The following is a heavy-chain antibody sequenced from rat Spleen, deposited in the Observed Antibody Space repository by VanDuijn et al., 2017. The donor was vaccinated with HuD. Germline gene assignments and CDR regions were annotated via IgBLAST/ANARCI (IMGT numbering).Heavy chain of an antibody. J-gene: IGHJ2*01. V-gene: IGHV5-29*01. D-gene: IGHD5-1*01. CDR1: GFTFSDYY. Sequence: EVQLVESDGGLVQPGRSLKLSCAASGFTFSDYYMAWVRQAPTEGLEWVATFSFDGRTTYYRDSVKGRFTISRDNAKSTLYLQMDSLRSEDTATYYCTTQTGRHWGQGVMVTVSS. CDR3: TTQTGRH. CDR2: FSFDGRTT.